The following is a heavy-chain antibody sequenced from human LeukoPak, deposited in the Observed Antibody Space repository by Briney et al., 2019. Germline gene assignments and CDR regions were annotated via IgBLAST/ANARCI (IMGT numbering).Heavy chain of an antibody. CDR2: IYSGGST. D-gene: IGHD3-10*01. Sequence: GGSLRLSCAASGFTVSSNYMSWVRQAPGKGLEWVSVIYSGGSTYYADSVKGRFTTSRDNSKNTLYLQMNSLRAEDTAVYYCARRRSSGRSYYFDYWGQGTLVTVSS. CDR1: GFTVSSNY. J-gene: IGHJ4*02. V-gene: IGHV3-53*01. CDR3: ARRRSSGRSYYFDY.